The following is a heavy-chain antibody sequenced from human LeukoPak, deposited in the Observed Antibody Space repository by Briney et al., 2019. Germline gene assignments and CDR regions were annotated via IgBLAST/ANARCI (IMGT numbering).Heavy chain of an antibody. J-gene: IGHJ3*02. CDR2: ISGSGGST. Sequence: PGGSLRLSCAASGFTFSSYGMSWVRQAPGKGLEWVSAISGSGGSTYYADSVKGRFTISRDNSKNTLYLQMNSLRAEDTAVYYCAKSIGSGDYGDSDAFDIWGQGTMVTVSS. V-gene: IGHV3-23*01. CDR1: GFTFSSYG. CDR3: AKSIGSGDYGDSDAFDI. D-gene: IGHD4-17*01.